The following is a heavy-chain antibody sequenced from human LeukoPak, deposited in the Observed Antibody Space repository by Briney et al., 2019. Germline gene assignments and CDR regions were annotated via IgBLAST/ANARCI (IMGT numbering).Heavy chain of an antibody. CDR2: ISYDGSNK. D-gene: IGHD3-10*01. Sequence: PGGSLRLSCAASGFTFSSYAMHWVRQAPGKGLEWVAVISYDGSNKYYADSVKGRFTISRDNSKNTLYLQMNSLRAEDTAVYYCARWGFGRSGFDYWGQGILVTVSS. V-gene: IGHV3-30-3*01. CDR3: ARWGFGRSGFDY. CDR1: GFTFSSYA. J-gene: IGHJ4*02.